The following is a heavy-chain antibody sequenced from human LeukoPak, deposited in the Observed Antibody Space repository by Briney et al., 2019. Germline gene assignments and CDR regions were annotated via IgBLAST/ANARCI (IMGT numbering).Heavy chain of an antibody. CDR3: ARQGGSNFDY. CDR1: GGSLNGYY. D-gene: IGHD2-15*01. J-gene: IGHJ4*02. V-gene: IGHV4-59*08. CDR2: IYYSGST. Sequence: SETLSLTCTVSGGSLNGYYWSWIRQPPGKGLEWIGYIYYSGSTNYNPSLKSRVTISVDTSKNQFSLKLSSVTAADTAVYYCARQGGSNFDYWGQGTLVTVSS.